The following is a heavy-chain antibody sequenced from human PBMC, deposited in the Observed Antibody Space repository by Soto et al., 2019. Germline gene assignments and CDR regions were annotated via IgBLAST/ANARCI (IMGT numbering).Heavy chain of an antibody. Sequence: GALRLSCAASGFTFGSYAMSWVRQAPGKGLEWVSAISGSGGSTYYADSVKGRFTISRDNSKNTLYLQMNSLRAEDTAVYYCVLWPPYYFDYWGQGTLVTVSS. CDR1: GFTFGSYA. CDR3: VLWPPYYFDY. D-gene: IGHD3-10*01. J-gene: IGHJ4*02. CDR2: ISGSGGST. V-gene: IGHV3-23*01.